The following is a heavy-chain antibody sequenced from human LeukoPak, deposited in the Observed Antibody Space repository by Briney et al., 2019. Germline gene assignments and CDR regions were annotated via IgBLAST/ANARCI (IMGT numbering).Heavy chain of an antibody. CDR2: IYYSGST. Sequence: SETLSLTCTVSGGSISSSSYYWGWIRQPPGKGVEWIGSIYYSGSTYYNPSLKSRVTISVDTSKNQFSLKLSSVTAADTAVYYCAIPYDILTGYSWDYWGQGTLVTVSS. CDR1: GGSISSSSYY. CDR3: AIPYDILTGYSWDY. V-gene: IGHV4-39*01. D-gene: IGHD3-9*01. J-gene: IGHJ4*02.